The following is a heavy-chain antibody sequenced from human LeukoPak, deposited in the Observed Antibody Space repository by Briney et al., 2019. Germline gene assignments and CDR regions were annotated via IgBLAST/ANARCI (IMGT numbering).Heavy chain of an antibody. CDR3: ARDPTNTSGRYAYHDY. J-gene: IGHJ4*02. D-gene: IGHD6-19*01. CDR2: VSCFNGDT. V-gene: IGHV1-18*04. Sequence: ASVKVSCKASGYTFNHHGISWVRQAPGQGPEWMGWVSCFNGDTHYGQKFQGRVTMTRDTSTTTAYMELRSLRSDDTALYYCARDPTNTSGRYAYHDYWGQGTLVTVSS. CDR1: GYTFNHHG.